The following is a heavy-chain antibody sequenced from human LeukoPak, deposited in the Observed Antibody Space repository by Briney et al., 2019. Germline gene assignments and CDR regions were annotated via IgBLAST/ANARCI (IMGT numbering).Heavy chain of an antibody. D-gene: IGHD5-18*01. Sequence: PGGSLRLSCAASGFTFSSYAMSWIRQAPGKGLEWVSAISGSGGSTYYADSVKGRFTISRDNSKNTLYLQMNSLRAEDTAVCYCANVDTAMDFDYWGQGTLVTVSS. CDR1: GFTFSSYA. V-gene: IGHV3-23*01. CDR3: ANVDTAMDFDY. CDR2: ISGSGGST. J-gene: IGHJ4*02.